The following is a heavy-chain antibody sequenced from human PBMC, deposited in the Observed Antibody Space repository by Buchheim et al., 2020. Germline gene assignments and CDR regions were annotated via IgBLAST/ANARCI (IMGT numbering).Heavy chain of an antibody. Sequence: QVQLQESGPGLVKPSETLSLTCTVSGGSISSYYWSWIRQPPGKGLEWIGYIYYSGSTNYNPSLKSRVTISVDTSKNQFSLKLSSVTAADTAVYYCARAGRLNYYGSGSYFTWGQGTL. CDR1: GGSISSYY. CDR3: ARAGRLNYYGSGSYFT. D-gene: IGHD3-10*01. J-gene: IGHJ4*02. CDR2: IYYSGST. V-gene: IGHV4-59*12.